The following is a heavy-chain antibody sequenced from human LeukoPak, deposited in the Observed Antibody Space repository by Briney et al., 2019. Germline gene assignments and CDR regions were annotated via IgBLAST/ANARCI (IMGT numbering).Heavy chain of an antibody. CDR2: ISSSSSYI. J-gene: IGHJ4*02. D-gene: IGHD1-26*01. V-gene: IGHV3-21*01. CDR1: GFTFSSYS. Sequence: PGGSLRLSCAASGFTFSSYSMNWVRQAPGKGLEWVSSISSSSSYIYYADSVKGRFTISRDNAKNSLYLQMNSLRAEDTAVYYCAPPGGVGARHFDYWGQGTLVTVSS. CDR3: APPGGVGARHFDY.